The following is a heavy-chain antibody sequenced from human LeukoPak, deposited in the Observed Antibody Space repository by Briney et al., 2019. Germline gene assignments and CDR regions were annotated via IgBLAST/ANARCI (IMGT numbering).Heavy chain of an antibody. Sequence: SETLSLTCAVYGGSFSGYYWSWIRQPPGKGLEWIGEINHSGSTNYNPPLKSRVTLSVDTSKNQFSLKLSSVTAADTAVYYCARTPTDPYCSSTSCNFDYWGQGSLVTVSS. CDR1: GGSFSGYY. CDR2: INHSGST. J-gene: IGHJ4*02. V-gene: IGHV4-34*01. CDR3: ARTPTDPYCSSTSCNFDY. D-gene: IGHD2-2*01.